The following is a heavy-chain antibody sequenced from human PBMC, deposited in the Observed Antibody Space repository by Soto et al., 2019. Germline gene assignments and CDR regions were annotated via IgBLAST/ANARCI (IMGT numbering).Heavy chain of an antibody. CDR1: GFIFDDYS. D-gene: IGHD6-13*01. CDR3: AKETLYSSWVSFDS. Sequence: DVQLVESGGAVIQPGGSLRLSCATSGFIFDDYSMHWVRQAPGKGLEWVSLINKNGGSTYYTDSVKGRFTISRDNSKNSLYLQMNSLRSEDTAFYYCAKETLYSSWVSFDSWGRGTLVTVSS. CDR2: INKNGGST. J-gene: IGHJ4*02. V-gene: IGHV3-43*01.